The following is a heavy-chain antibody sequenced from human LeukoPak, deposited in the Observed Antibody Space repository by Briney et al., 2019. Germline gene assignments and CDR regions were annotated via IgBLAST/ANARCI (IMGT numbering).Heavy chain of an antibody. V-gene: IGHV3-30*18. CDR3: AKDYCGGDCSTFDY. CDR1: GFPFSSYW. D-gene: IGHD2-21*02. CDR2: ISYDGSNK. Sequence: QPGGSLRLSCAASGFPFSSYWMTWVRQAPGKGLEWVAVISYDGSNKYYADSVKGRFTISRDNSKNTLYLQMNSLRAEDTAVYYCAKDYCGGDCSTFDYWGQGTLVTVSS. J-gene: IGHJ4*02.